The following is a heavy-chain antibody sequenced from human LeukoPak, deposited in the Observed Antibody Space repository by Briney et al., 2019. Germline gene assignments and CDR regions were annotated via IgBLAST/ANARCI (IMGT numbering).Heavy chain of an antibody. V-gene: IGHV4-34*01. CDR1: GGSFSGYY. J-gene: IGHJ4*02. CDR3: AKVVEGYFDY. Sequence: TPSETLSLTCAVYGGSFSGYYWSWIRQPPGKGLEWIGEINHSGSTNYNPSLKSRVTISVDTSKNQFSLKLSSVTAADTAVYYCAKVVEGYFDYWGQGTLVTVSS. CDR2: INHSGST. D-gene: IGHD1-26*01.